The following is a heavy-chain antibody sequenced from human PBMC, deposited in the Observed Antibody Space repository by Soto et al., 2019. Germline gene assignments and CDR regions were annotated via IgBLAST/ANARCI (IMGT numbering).Heavy chain of an antibody. J-gene: IGHJ4*02. CDR3: ARGGRGSDY. CDR2: INIDGSTT. D-gene: IGHD3-10*01. V-gene: IGHV3-74*01. CDR1: GFTFRSYW. Sequence: EVQLVESGGGLVQPGGSLRLSCAASGFTFRSYWMHWVRQAPGKGLVWVSHINIDGSTTNYAGSVKGRFTISRDNAKNTLYLPMNSLRDEDTAVYDCARGGRGSDYWGQGTLVTGSS.